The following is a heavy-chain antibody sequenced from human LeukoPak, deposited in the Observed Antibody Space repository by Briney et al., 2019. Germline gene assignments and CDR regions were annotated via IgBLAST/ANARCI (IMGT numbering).Heavy chain of an antibody. V-gene: IGHV4-59*04. Sequence: SETLSLTCTVSGGSISSYYWSWIRQPPGKGLEWIGNIYYSGSTYYNPSLKSRVTISVDTSRNQFSLKLNSVTAADTAVYYCASLLNGGVAHWFDPWGRGTLVTVSS. CDR2: IYYSGST. D-gene: IGHD7-27*01. J-gene: IGHJ5*02. CDR3: ASLLNGGVAHWFDP. CDR1: GGSISSYY.